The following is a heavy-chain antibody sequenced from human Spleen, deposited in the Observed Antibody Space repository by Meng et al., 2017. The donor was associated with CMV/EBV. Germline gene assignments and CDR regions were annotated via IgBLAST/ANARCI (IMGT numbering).Heavy chain of an antibody. CDR2: INPNSGVT. CDR1: GYTFTDYY. D-gene: IGHD2-2*02. Sequence: ASVKVSCKASGYTFTDYYMHWVRQAPGQGLEWMGWINPNSGVTHYAQKFQGRVTMTRDTSISTAHMELSRLGSGDTAVYYCARAPPGYCTTTSCYIGRGRRGDWFDPRGQGTLVTVSS. V-gene: IGHV1-2*02. CDR3: ARAPPGYCTTTSCYIGRGRRGDWFDP. J-gene: IGHJ5*02.